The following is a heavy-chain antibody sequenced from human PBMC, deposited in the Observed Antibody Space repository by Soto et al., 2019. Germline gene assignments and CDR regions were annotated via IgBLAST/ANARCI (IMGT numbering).Heavy chain of an antibody. CDR2: IIPIFGTA. Sequence: SVKVSCKASGGTFSSYAISWVRQAPGQGLEWMRGIIPIFGTANYAQKFQGRVTITADESTSTAYMELSSLRSEDTAVYYCARGDLIAADHDAFDIWGQGTMVTVSS. D-gene: IGHD6-13*01. J-gene: IGHJ3*02. V-gene: IGHV1-69*13. CDR1: GGTFSSYA. CDR3: ARGDLIAADHDAFDI.